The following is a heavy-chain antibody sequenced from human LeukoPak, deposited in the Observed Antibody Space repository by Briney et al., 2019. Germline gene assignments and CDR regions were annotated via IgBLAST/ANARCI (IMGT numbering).Heavy chain of an antibody. CDR1: GFTFSSYA. J-gene: IGHJ4*02. CDR3: AKVNGVMVAATTPLGY. V-gene: IGHV3-23*01. D-gene: IGHD2-15*01. Sequence: GGSLRLSCAASGFTFSSYAMSWVRQAPGKGLEWVSAISGSGGSTYYADSVKGRFTISRDNSKNTLYLQMNSLRAEDTAVYYCAKVNGVMVAATTPLGYWGQGTQVTVSS. CDR2: ISGSGGST.